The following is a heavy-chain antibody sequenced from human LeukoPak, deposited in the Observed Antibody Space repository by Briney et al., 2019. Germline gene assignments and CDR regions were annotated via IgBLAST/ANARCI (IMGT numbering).Heavy chain of an antibody. CDR2: IISIFGTA. CDR3: SRHTDDLGYFQH. Sequence: SVKVSCKASGGTFSSYAISWVGRAPGQGREWLGGIISIFGTATYAQKFQGRVVIPADESTSTASLVLRSTRSDAKAVYYCSRHTDDLGYFQHWGQGTLVTVSS. D-gene: IGHD3-16*01. J-gene: IGHJ1*01. V-gene: IGHV1-69*01. CDR1: GGTFSSYA.